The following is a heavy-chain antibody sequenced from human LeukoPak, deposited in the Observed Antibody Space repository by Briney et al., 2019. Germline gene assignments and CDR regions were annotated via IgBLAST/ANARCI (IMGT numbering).Heavy chain of an antibody. V-gene: IGHV3-74*01. D-gene: IGHD2-2*01. Sequence: PGGSLRLSCAASGFTLSNYWMHWVRQAPGEGLVWVSRIKTDGTITNYAGSVKGRFTISRDNAKNTLYLQMNSLRVEDTAVYYCVRVEIGTYHGMDVWGQGTTVTVSS. CDR3: VRVEIGTYHGMDV. CDR1: GFTLSNYW. CDR2: IKTDGTIT. J-gene: IGHJ6*02.